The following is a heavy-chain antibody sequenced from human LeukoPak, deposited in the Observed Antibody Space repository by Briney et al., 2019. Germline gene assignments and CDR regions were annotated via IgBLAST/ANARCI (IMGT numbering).Heavy chain of an antibody. CDR1: GGSISSSSYY. Sequence: SSETLSLTCTVSGGSISSSSYYWGWIRQPPGKGLEWIGTIYYSGSTYYNPSLKSRVTISVDTSKNQLSLKLGSVTAADTAVYYCARHPPRDGSAFDYWGQGTLVTVSS. V-gene: IGHV4-39*01. J-gene: IGHJ4*02. CDR3: ARHPPRDGSAFDY. CDR2: IYYSGST.